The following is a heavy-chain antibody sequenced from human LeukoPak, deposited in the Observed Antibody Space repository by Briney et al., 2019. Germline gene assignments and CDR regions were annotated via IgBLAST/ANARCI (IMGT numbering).Heavy chain of an antibody. D-gene: IGHD3-10*01. CDR3: AKAFSFGSGYFYSTFDY. CDR1: GFTFNSYA. Sequence: GGSLRLSCVASGFTFNSYAMSWVRQAPGKGLEWVSTISDSADSTHYADSVKGRFTISRDNSKNTLYLQMSSLRAEDTAIYYCAKAFSFGSGYFYSTFDYWGQGTLVTVSS. V-gene: IGHV3-23*01. CDR2: ISDSADST. J-gene: IGHJ4*02.